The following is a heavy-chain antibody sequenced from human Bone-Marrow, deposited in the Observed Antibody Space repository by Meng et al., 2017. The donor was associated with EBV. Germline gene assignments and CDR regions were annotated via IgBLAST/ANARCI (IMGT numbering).Heavy chain of an antibody. CDR2: IYYSGST. Sequence: VQLQESGPVLVKPAEPLSLTCTVSGGSVSSGSYYWSWIRQPPGKGLEWIGYIYYSGSTNYNPSLKSRVTISVDTSKNQFSLKLSSVTAADTAVYYCARDNVDTAMVPHWGQGTLVTVSS. CDR3: ARDNVDTAMVPH. CDR1: GGSVSSGSYY. J-gene: IGHJ4*02. V-gene: IGHV4-61*01. D-gene: IGHD5-18*01.